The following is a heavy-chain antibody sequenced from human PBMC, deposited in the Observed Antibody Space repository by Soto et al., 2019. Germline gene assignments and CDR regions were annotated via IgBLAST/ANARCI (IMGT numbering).Heavy chain of an antibody. CDR3: ARSGYSYVNHYFDY. Sequence: SETVSLTCTVSGGSINSYYWSWIRKSPGKGLEWIGYTYDNGSTNYNPSLKSRVSISVDTSKNQFSLKLSSVTAADTAVYYCARSGYSYVNHYFDYWGHGTLVTVSS. J-gene: IGHJ4*01. V-gene: IGHV4-59*01. D-gene: IGHD5-18*01. CDR1: GGSINSYY. CDR2: TYDNGST.